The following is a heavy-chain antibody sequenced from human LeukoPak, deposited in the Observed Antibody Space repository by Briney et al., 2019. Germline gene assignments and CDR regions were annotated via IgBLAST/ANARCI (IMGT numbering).Heavy chain of an antibody. CDR1: GYSISTNYY. CDR3: VTPRSWELSDVAV. D-gene: IGHD1-26*01. V-gene: IGHV4-38-2*02. J-gene: IGHJ6*04. CDR2: VYHNGET. Sequence: PSETLSLTCTVSGYSISTNYYWAWIRQSPGTGLEWIGRVYHNGETYYNPSLNSRVIISVDTSKNEFSLRLTSVTAADTAVFYCVTPRSWELSDVAVWGKGTTVIVSS.